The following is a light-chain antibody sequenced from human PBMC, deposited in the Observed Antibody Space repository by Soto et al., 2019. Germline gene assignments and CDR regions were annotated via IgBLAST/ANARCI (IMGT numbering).Light chain of an antibody. CDR1: SDDIGANNY. J-gene: IGLJ3*02. CDR3: TSYTSASTLV. Sequence: QSALTQPASVSGSPGQSITISCTGTSDDIGANNYVSWYQHHPGKAPKILIYEAANRPSGISHRFSGSKSGNTASLTISGLQAEDEDDYFCTSYTSASTLVFGGGTKVTVL. V-gene: IGLV2-14*01. CDR2: EAA.